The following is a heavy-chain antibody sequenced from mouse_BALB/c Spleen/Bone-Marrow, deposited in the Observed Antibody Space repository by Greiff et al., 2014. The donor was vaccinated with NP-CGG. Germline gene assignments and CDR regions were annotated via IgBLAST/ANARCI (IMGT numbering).Heavy chain of an antibody. CDR1: GYAISSYW. CDR3: ARGRGWYLDY. J-gene: IGHJ2*01. D-gene: IGHD2-3*01. CDR2: IYPGDGDT. V-gene: IGHV1-80*01. Sequence: QVQLKESGAELVRPGSSVKISCKASGYAISSYWMNWVKQRPGQGLEWIGKIYPGDGDTNYNGKFKGKATLTADKSSSTAYMQISSLTSEDSAVYFCARGRGWYLDYWGQGTTLTVSS.